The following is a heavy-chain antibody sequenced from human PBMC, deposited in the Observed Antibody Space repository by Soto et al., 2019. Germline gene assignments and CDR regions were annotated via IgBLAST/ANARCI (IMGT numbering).Heavy chain of an antibody. CDR2: ISYDGSNK. Sequence: GGCLGTAGAAPGFTLRSYGVDRVPPGPGKGLEWVAVISYDGSNKYYADSVKGRFTISRDNSKNTLYLQMNSLRAEDTAVYYCAKVRVSPWYGMDVWGQGTTVTVSS. CDR1: GFTLRSYG. V-gene: IGHV3-30*18. CDR3: AKVRVSPWYGMDV. J-gene: IGHJ6*02. D-gene: IGHD3-10*01.